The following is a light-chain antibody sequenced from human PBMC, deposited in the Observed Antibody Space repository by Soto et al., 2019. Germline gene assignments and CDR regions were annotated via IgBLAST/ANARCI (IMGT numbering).Light chain of an antibody. Sequence: EIVMTQSPATLSVSPGERATLSCRASQSVSSNLAWYQQKPGQAPRLLIYGASTRATGIPARFSGSGSGTEFTLTISSLQSEDFAVYYCQQYFGTFGQGTKVEIK. CDR1: QSVSSN. J-gene: IGKJ1*01. CDR3: QQYFGT. V-gene: IGKV3-15*01. CDR2: GAS.